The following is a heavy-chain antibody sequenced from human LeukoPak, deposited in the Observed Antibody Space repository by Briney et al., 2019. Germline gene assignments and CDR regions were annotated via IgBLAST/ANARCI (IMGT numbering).Heavy chain of an antibody. CDR3: ARYTDHYYFDY. J-gene: IGHJ4*02. D-gene: IGHD1-1*01. V-gene: IGHV5-51*01. CDR2: IYPGASDT. CDR1: GYNFTSSW. Sequence: PGESLKISCQGSGYNFTSSWIGWVRQMPGKGLEWMGIIYPGASDTRYSPSFQGQVTISADKSISTAYLQWSSLNTSDTAMYYCARYTDHYYFDYWGQGTLVTVSS.